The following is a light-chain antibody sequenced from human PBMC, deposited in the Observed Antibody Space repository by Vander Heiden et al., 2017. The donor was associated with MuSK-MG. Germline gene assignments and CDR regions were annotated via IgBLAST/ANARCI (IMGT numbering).Light chain of an antibody. V-gene: IGLV2-11*01. CDR3: CSYAGSYTWV. J-gene: IGLJ3*02. CDR1: SSDVGGHNY. CDR2: DVS. Sequence: QSALTQPRSVSGSPGQSATISCTGTSSDVGGHNYVSWYQQPPGKAPKLMIYDVSKRPSGVPDRFSGSKSGNTASLTISGLQAEDEADYYCCSYAGSYTWVFGGGTKLTVL.